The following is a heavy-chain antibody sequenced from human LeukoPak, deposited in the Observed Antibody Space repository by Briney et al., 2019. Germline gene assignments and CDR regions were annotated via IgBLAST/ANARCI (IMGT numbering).Heavy chain of an antibody. J-gene: IGHJ4*02. CDR1: GFTFSSYA. CDR2: ISGSGSST. CDR3: AKGAQYDFWSGYTLEYFDV. V-gene: IGHV3-23*01. D-gene: IGHD3-3*01. Sequence: PGGSLRLSCAASGFTFSSYAMNWVRQAPGEDLEWFSFISGSGSSTHYADSVKGRFTISRDNSNNTLYLQINSLRADDTAAYYCAKGAQYDFWSGYTLEYFDVWGKGTLVTVSS.